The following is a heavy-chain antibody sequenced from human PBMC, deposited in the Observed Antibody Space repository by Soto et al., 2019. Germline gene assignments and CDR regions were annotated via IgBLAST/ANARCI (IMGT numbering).Heavy chain of an antibody. J-gene: IGHJ5*02. CDR3: AREAYYGNWFDP. CDR1: GGSISSGGYS. D-gene: IGHD3-10*01. CDR2: IYHSGST. V-gene: IGHV4-30-2*01. Sequence: PSETLSLTCAVSGGSISSGGYSWSWIQQPPGKGLEWIGYIYHSGSTYYNPSLKSRVTISVDRSKNQFSLKLSSVTAADTAVYYCAREAYYGNWFDPWGQGTLVTVSS.